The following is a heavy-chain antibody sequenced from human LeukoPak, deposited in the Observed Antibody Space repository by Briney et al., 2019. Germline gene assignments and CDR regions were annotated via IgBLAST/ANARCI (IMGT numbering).Heavy chain of an antibody. D-gene: IGHD2-2*02. Sequence: GESLKISCKGSGCSFTSYWIGCVRQMPGKGLEWMGIIYPGDSDTRYSPSFQGQVTISADKSISTAYLQWSSLKASDTAMYYCARRYCSSTSCYTGFDYWGQGTLVTVSS. J-gene: IGHJ4*02. CDR3: ARRYCSSTSCYTGFDY. V-gene: IGHV5-51*01. CDR1: GCSFTSYW. CDR2: IYPGDSDT.